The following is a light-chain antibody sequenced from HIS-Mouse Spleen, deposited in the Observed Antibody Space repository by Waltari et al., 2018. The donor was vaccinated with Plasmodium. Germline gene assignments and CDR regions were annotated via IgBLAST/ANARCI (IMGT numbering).Light chain of an antibody. J-gene: IGKJ3*01. V-gene: IGKV3-15*01. CDR3: QQYNNWSFT. Sequence: EIVMTQSPATLSVSQGERATISCRASQSVSSNLAWYQQKPGQAPRLLIYGASTRATGIPARFSGSGSGTEFTLTISSLQSEDFAVYYCQQYNNWSFTFGPGTKVDIK. CDR2: GAS. CDR1: QSVSSN.